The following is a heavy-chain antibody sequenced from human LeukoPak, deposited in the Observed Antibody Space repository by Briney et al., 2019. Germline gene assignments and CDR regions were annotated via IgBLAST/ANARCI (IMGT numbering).Heavy chain of an antibody. CDR3: ARDPRYCSGGSCYNFRFDP. J-gene: IGHJ5*02. V-gene: IGHV1-46*01. D-gene: IGHD2-15*01. CDR2: LNPSGGST. Sequence: ASVKVSCKASGYTFTSYYMHWVRQAPGQGLEWMGILNPSGGSTSYAQKFQGRVTMTRDTSTSTVYMELSSLRSEDTAVYYCARDPRYCSGGSCYNFRFDPWGQGTLVTVSS. CDR1: GYTFTSYY.